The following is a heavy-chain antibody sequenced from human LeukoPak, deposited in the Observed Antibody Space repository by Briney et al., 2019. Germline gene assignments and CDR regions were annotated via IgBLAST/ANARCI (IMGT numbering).Heavy chain of an antibody. D-gene: IGHD4-17*01. CDR2: IRKKGYGETT. Sequence: GGSLRLSCTASGFTFGDDGWSWFRQAPGKGLEWICFIRKKGYGETTDYAASVRGRFTISRDDAKSIAYLQMNSLKTEDTALYYCSRGLQDYGDSNYYFDQWGRGTLVTVSS. CDR1: GFTFGDDG. J-gene: IGHJ4*02. CDR3: SRGLQDYGDSNYYFDQ. V-gene: IGHV3-49*03.